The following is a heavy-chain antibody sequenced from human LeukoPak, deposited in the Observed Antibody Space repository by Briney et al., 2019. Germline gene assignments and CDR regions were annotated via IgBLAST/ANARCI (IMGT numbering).Heavy chain of an antibody. D-gene: IGHD5-12*01. J-gene: IGHJ6*04. V-gene: IGHV4-34*01. CDR1: GGSFSGYY. CDR3: ARLRGVYSGYDSV. Sequence: PSETLPLTCAVYGGSFSGYYWSWIRQPPGKALEWIGEINHSGSTNYNPSLKSRVTISVDTSKNQFSLKLSSVTAADTAVYYCARLRGVYSGYDSVWGKGTTVTVSS. CDR2: INHSGST.